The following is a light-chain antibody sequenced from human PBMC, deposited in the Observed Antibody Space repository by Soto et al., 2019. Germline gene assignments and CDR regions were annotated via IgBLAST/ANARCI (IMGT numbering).Light chain of an antibody. CDR3: TSYTTSGTWV. Sequence: QSVLTQPASVSGSPGQSITISCTGTSSDVGGYNYVSWYQQHPGKAPKLMIYEVTNRPSGISTRFSGSKSGNTASLTISGLRAEDEAYFYCTSYTTSGTWVFGGGTKLTVL. CDR2: EVT. V-gene: IGLV2-14*01. J-gene: IGLJ3*02. CDR1: SSDVGGYNY.